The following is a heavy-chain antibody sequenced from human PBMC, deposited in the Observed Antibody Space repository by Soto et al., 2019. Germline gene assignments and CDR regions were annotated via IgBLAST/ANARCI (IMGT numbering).Heavy chain of an antibody. CDR1: GFTFSSYG. CDR3: ARGYYYDSSGYYSPYYYGMDV. V-gene: IGHV3-33*01. CDR2: IWYDGSNK. Sequence: QVQLVESGGGVVQPGRSLRLSCAASGFTFSSYGMHWVRQAPGKGLECVAVIWYDGSNKYYADSVKGRFTISRDNSKNTLYLQMNSLRAEDTAVYYCARGYYYDSSGYYSPYYYGMDVWGQGTTVTVSS. D-gene: IGHD3-22*01. J-gene: IGHJ6*02.